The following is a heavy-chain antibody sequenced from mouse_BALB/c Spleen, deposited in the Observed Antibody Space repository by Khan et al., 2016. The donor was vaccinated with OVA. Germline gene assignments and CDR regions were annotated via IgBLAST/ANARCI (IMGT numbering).Heavy chain of an antibody. J-gene: IGHJ1*01. CDR3: ARGAYYRYDGYFDV. D-gene: IGHD2-14*01. V-gene: IGHV1-18*01. Sequence: VQLQQSGPELVKPGASVKISCKTSGYTFTEYTMHWVKQSHGKSLEWIGGIIPDNGGTNYNQKFKDKATLTVDKSYSTAYMELRSLTSEESAVYYCARGAYYRYDGYFDVWGAGTTVTVSS. CDR1: GYTFTEYT. CDR2: IIPDNGGT.